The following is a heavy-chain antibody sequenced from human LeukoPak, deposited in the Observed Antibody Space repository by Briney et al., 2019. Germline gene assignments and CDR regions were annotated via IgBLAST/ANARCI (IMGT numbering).Heavy chain of an antibody. CDR2: ISWNSGSI. CDR3: AKDMGDPHRGYYYYGMDV. J-gene: IGHJ6*02. Sequence: GGSLRLSCAASGFTFDDYAMPWVRQAPGKGLEWVSGISWNSGSIGYADSVKGRFTISRDNAKNSLYLQMNSLRAEDTALYYCAKDMGDPHRGYYYYGMDVWGQGTTVTVSS. CDR1: GFTFDDYA. V-gene: IGHV3-9*01. D-gene: IGHD2-21*02.